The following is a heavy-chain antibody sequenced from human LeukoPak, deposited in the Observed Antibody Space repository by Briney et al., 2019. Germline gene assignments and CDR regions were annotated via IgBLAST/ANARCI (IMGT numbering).Heavy chain of an antibody. D-gene: IGHD5-18*01. Sequence: MPSETLSLTCTVSGGSISSYYWSWIRQPAGKGLEWIGRIYTSGSTNYNPSLKSRVTMSVDTSKNQFSLKLSSATAADTAVYYCARGRGYGLYYYYYGMDVWGQGTTVTVSS. CDR1: GGSISSYY. J-gene: IGHJ6*02. CDR2: IYTSGST. V-gene: IGHV4-4*07. CDR3: ARGRGYGLYYYYYGMDV.